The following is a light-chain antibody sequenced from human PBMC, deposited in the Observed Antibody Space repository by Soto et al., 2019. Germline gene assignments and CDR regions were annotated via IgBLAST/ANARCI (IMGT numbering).Light chain of an antibody. V-gene: IGKV3-15*01. Sequence: ETVMTQSPATLSVSPGERATLSCRASKSISTNLAWYQQKPGQAPRLLICGASTRATGIPARFSGSGSGTEFSLTISSLQSEDFAVYYCQQYSNWPLWTFGQGTKVEIK. CDR3: QQYSNWPLWT. CDR1: KSISTN. CDR2: GAS. J-gene: IGKJ1*01.